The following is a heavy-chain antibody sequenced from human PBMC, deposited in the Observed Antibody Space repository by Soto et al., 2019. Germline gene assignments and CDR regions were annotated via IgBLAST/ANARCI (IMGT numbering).Heavy chain of an antibody. D-gene: IGHD3-22*01. CDR3: AKAPSRITMIVVVTLPDY. CDR1: GFTFSSYG. Sequence: QVQLVESGGGVVQPGRSLRLSCAASGFTFSSYGMHWVRQAPGKGLEWVAVISYDGSNKYYADSVKGRFTISRDNSKNTLYPQMNSLRAEDTAVYYGAKAPSRITMIVVVTLPDYWGQGTLVTVSS. J-gene: IGHJ4*02. V-gene: IGHV3-30*18. CDR2: ISYDGSNK.